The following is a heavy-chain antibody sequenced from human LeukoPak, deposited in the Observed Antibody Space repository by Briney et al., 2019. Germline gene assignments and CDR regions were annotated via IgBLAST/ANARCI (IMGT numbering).Heavy chain of an antibody. D-gene: IGHD6-19*01. V-gene: IGHV4-59*01. CDR1: GGSISSYY. J-gene: IGHJ4*02. CDR2: IYYSGST. Sequence: SETLSLTCTVSGGSISSYYWSWIRQPPGKGLEWIGNIYYSGSTDYIPSLKSRVTISVDTSKNQFSLKLSSVTAADTAVYYCARDQWLPRYWGQGTLVTVSS. CDR3: ARDQWLPRY.